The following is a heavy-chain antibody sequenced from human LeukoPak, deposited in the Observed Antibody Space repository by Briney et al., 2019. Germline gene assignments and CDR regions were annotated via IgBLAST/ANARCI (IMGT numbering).Heavy chain of an antibody. CDR2: ISSSSSTI. V-gene: IGHV3-48*03. CDR1: GFTFSSYE. J-gene: IGHJ6*02. D-gene: IGHD1-26*01. Sequence: GGSLRLSCAASGFTFSSYEMNWVRQAPGKGLEWVSYISSSSSTIYYADSVKGRFTISRDNAKNPLYLQMNSLRAEDTAVYYCSRDLGGDRDYYYYGMDVWGQGTTVTVSS. CDR3: SRDLGGDRDYYYYGMDV.